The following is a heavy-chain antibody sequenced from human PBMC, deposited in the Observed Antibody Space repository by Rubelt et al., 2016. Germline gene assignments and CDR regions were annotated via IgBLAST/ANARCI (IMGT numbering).Heavy chain of an antibody. D-gene: IGHD2-15*01. Sequence: QVQLVQSGAEVKKPGASVKVSCKASGYTFTSYAMHWVRQAPGQRLEWMGWINAGNGNTKYSQKFQGRFPITRDTAASTAYMELSSLRSEDTAVYYCASGDIVVVVAASNPLDYWGQGTLVTVSS. J-gene: IGHJ4*02. CDR2: INAGNGNT. V-gene: IGHV1-3*01. CDR3: ASGDIVVVVAASNPLDY. CDR1: GYTFTSYA.